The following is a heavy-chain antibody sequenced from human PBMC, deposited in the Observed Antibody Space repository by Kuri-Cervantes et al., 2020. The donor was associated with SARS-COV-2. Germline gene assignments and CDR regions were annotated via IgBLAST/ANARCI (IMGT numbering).Heavy chain of an antibody. V-gene: IGHV3-23*01. CDR3: AKVENYGNAFDI. D-gene: IGHD1-7*01. CDR1: GFTFSSYS. Sequence: GGSLRLSCAASGFTFSSYSMNWVRQAPGKGLEWVSAISGSGGSTYYADSVKGRFTISRDNSKNTLYLQMNSLRAEDTAVYYCAKVENYGNAFDIWGQGTMVTVSS. CDR2: ISGSGGST. J-gene: IGHJ3*02.